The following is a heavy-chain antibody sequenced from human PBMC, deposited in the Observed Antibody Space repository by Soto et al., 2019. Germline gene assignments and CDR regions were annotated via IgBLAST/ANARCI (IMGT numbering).Heavy chain of an antibody. V-gene: IGHV3-7*01. D-gene: IGHD4-17*01. CDR3: MTSVTTHDY. CDR1: GFTLSSYW. Sequence: EVQLVESGGGLVQPGGSLRLSCAASGFTLSSYWMNWVRLAPGKGLEWVANIKQDGSQKNYVESVKGRFTISRDNAKNSLYLQMSSLRAEDTAVYYCMTSVTTHDYWGQGTLVTVSS. CDR2: IKQDGSQK. J-gene: IGHJ4*02.